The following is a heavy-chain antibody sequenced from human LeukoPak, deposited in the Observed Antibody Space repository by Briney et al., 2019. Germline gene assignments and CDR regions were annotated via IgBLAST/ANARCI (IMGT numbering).Heavy chain of an antibody. Sequence: GGSLRLSFAACGFPLSSYAMSWVRQAPGKGLEWVSAISGSGGSTYYADSVKGRFTISRDNSKNTLYLQMNSLRAEDTAVYYCAKDRVRFIVGATFAFDIWGQGTMVTVSS. CDR1: GFPLSSYA. V-gene: IGHV3-23*01. CDR3: AKDRVRFIVGATFAFDI. CDR2: ISGSGGST. D-gene: IGHD1-26*01. J-gene: IGHJ3*02.